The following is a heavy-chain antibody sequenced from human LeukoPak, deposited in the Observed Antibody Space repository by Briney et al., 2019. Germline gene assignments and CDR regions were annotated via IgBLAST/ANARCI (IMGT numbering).Heavy chain of an antibody. J-gene: IGHJ4*02. CDR1: GFTFSTYS. Sequence: GGSLRLSCAASGFTFSTYSMNWVRQAPGKGLEWVASISSRSYYIYYADSVKGRFTISSANAKNPLYLQMNPLRAEDTAVYYCARDVYDSSGYYPIDYWGQGTLVTVSS. CDR3: ARDVYDSSGYYPIDY. D-gene: IGHD3-22*01. V-gene: IGHV3-21*01. CDR2: ISSRSYYI.